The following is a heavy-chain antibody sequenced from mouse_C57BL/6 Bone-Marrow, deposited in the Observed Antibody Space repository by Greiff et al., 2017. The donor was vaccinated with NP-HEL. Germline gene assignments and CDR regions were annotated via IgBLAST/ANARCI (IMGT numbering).Heavy chain of an antibody. Sequence: EVKLVESGGGLVQPGGSMKLSCAASGFTFSDAWMDWVRQSPEKGLEWVAEIRNKANNHATYYAESVKGRFTISREDSKSSVYLQMNSLRAEDTGIYYCTRVLLRPWYFDVWGTGTTVTVSS. D-gene: IGHD1-2*01. CDR3: TRVLLRPWYFDV. V-gene: IGHV6-6*01. J-gene: IGHJ1*03. CDR2: IRNKANNHAT. CDR1: GFTFSDAW.